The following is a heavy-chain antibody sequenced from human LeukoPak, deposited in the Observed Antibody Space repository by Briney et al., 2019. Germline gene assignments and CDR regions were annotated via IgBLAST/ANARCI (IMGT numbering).Heavy chain of an antibody. CDR2: IYYSGST. J-gene: IGHJ6*03. D-gene: IGHD4-17*01. Sequence: PSETLSLTCAVYGGSFSGYYWSWIRQPPGKGLEWIGYIYYSGSTNYNPSLKSRVTISVDTSKNQFSLKLSSVTAADTAVYYCARDRPVTGYYYYMDVWGKGTTVTISS. CDR3: ARDRPVTGYYYYMDV. CDR1: GGSFSGYY. V-gene: IGHV4-59*01.